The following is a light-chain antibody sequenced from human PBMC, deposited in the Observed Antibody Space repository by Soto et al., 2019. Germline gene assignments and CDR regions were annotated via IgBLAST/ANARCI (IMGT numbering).Light chain of an antibody. CDR2: GAS. Sequence: EIVLTQSPGTLSLSPGERATLSCRASQSVSSNYITWYQQKPGQAPRRLIFGASSTATGIPDRFSGSGSGTDFTLTISRLEPEDFAVYYCQQYGSSPSTFGQGTKVDIK. J-gene: IGKJ1*01. CDR1: QSVSSNY. V-gene: IGKV3-20*01. CDR3: QQYGSSPST.